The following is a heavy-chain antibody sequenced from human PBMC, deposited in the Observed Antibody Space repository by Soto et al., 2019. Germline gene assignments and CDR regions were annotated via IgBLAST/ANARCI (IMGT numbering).Heavy chain of an antibody. Sequence: TLSLTCTVSGGSISSSPYFWGWIRQPPGRGLEWIGSIDYRGTTYYNASLKSRVTLSLDTSKNQFSLKVNSLTAADTAVYFCSRRAPEGFDPWGQGTLVTVSS. V-gene: IGHV4-39*01. J-gene: IGHJ5*02. CDR2: IDYRGTT. CDR3: SRRAPEGFDP. CDR1: GGSISSSPYF.